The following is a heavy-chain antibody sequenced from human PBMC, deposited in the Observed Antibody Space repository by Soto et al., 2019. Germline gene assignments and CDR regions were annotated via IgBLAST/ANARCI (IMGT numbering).Heavy chain of an antibody. D-gene: IGHD3-10*01. CDR2: IYYSGST. CDR1: GGCISSGGNY. J-gene: IGHJ6*02. V-gene: IGHV4-31*11. CDR3: ARARMVRGVIYYYGMDV. Sequence: QVQLQESGPGLVKSSQTLSLTCAVSGGCISSGGNYWSWIRQHPGKGLEWIGYIYYSGSTYYNPSLKSRVTISVDTSKNQFSLKLNSVTAADTAVDYCARARMVRGVIYYYGMDVWGQGTTVTVSS.